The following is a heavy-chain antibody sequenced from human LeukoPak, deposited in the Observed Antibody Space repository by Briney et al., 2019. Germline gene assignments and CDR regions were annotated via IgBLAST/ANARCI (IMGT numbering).Heavy chain of an antibody. Sequence: SETLSLTXTVSGGSISSGSYYWSWIRQPAGKGLEWIGRIYTSGSTNYNPSLKSRVTISVDTSKNQFSLKLSSVTAADTAVYYCARADGGWYYFDYWGQGTLVTVSS. CDR3: ARADGGWYYFDY. D-gene: IGHD6-19*01. CDR2: IYTSGST. V-gene: IGHV4-61*02. CDR1: GGSISSGSYY. J-gene: IGHJ4*02.